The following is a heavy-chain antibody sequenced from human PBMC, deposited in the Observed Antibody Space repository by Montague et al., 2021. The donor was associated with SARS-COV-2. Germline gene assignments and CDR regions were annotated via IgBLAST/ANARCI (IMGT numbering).Heavy chain of an antibody. Sequence: SETLSLTCSVSGASITTYYWSWIRQAPGKGLEWIAYIFRSGHTNYNPSLRSRVAISVDTSRNQFSLRLISITATDTAVYYCARQAYIASVYFFDYWGLGTLVTVSS. D-gene: IGHD3-9*01. CDR3: ARQAYIASVYFFDY. CDR2: IFRSGHT. J-gene: IGHJ4*02. V-gene: IGHV4-59*01. CDR1: GASITTYY.